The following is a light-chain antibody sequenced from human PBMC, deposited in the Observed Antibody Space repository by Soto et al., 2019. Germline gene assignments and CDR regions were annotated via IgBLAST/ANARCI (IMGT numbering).Light chain of an antibody. CDR2: SNT. CDR1: GSSIGAPYD. Sequence: QSVLTQPPSVSGAPGQRVTISCTGSGSSIGAPYDVHWYQQLPGAAPKLLIYSNTNRPSGVPDRFSGSKSGTSVSLAITGLQDEDEADYYCQSFDSSLNGYVFGTGTKLTVL. J-gene: IGLJ1*01. V-gene: IGLV1-40*01. CDR3: QSFDSSLNGYV.